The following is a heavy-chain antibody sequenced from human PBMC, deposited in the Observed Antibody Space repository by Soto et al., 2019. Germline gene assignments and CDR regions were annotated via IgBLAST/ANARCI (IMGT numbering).Heavy chain of an antibody. V-gene: IGHV1-46*03. D-gene: IGHD6-19*01. CDR1: GYTFTSYY. CDR2: INPSGGST. CDR3: ARDQTIGYSSGWYGVDY. J-gene: IGHJ4*02. Sequence: ASVKVSCKASGYTFTSYYMHWVRQAPGQGLEWMGIINPSGGSTSYAQKFQGRVTMTRDTSTSTVYMELSSLRSEDTAVYYCARDQTIGYSSGWYGVDYWGQGTLVTSPQ.